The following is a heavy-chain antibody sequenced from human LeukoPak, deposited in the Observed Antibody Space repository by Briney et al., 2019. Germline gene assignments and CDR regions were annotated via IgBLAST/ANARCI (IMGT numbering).Heavy chain of an antibody. CDR2: ISSSGSTM. V-gene: IGHV3-11*01. D-gene: IGHD1-26*01. CDR3: ARDAQWELRALDV. CDR1: GFIFSDYY. J-gene: IGHJ3*01. Sequence: GGSLRLSCAASGFIFSDYYMSWIRQAPGKGLEWVSYISSSGSTMYYTDSVKGRFTISRDNAKDSLYLQMNSLTSDDTAVYYCARDAQWELRALDVWGRGTMVIVSS.